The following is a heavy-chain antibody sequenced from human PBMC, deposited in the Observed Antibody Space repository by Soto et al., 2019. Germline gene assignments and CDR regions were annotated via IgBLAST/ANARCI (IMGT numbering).Heavy chain of an antibody. CDR2: IIPILGIA. CDR3: AGGGMAAAGTAVDY. V-gene: IGHV1-69*02. J-gene: IGHJ4*02. Sequence: QVQLVQSGAEVKKPGSSVKVSCKASGGTFSSYTISWVRQAPGQGLEWMGRIIPILGIANYAQKFQGRVTITADKSTSTAYMELSSVRSEDTAVYYCAGGGMAAAGTAVDYWGQGTLVTVSS. CDR1: GGTFSSYT. D-gene: IGHD6-13*01.